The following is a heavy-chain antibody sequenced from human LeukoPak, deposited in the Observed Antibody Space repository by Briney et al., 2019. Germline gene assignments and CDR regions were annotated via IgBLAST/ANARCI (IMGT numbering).Heavy chain of an antibody. J-gene: IGHJ4*02. Sequence: GGSLRLSCAASGFTFSSYAMSWVRQAPGKGLEWVSAISGSGGSTFYADSVKGRFTISRDNAKNTLYLQMNSLRAEDTAVYYCASQTTVTTSVDYWGQGTLVTVSS. CDR3: ASQTTVTTSVDY. D-gene: IGHD4-17*01. CDR1: GFTFSSYA. V-gene: IGHV3-23*01. CDR2: ISGSGGST.